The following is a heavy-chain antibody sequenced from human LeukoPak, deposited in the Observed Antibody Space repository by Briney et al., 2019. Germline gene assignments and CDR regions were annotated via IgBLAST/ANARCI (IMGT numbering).Heavy chain of an antibody. Sequence: GGSLRLSCAASGITFGNYAMSWVRQAPGKGLEWASSVSGSGGSTYYADSVKGRFTVSRDNSKNTLYLQMNSLRAEDTAVYYCAKDRGSSGYYSTFDYWGQGTLVTVSS. CDR2: VSGSGGST. D-gene: IGHD3-22*01. V-gene: IGHV3-23*01. CDR3: AKDRGSSGYYSTFDY. J-gene: IGHJ4*02. CDR1: GITFGNYA.